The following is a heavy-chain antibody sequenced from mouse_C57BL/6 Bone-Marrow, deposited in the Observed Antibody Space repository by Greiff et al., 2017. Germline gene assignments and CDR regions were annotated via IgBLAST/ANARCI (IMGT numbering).Heavy chain of an antibody. CDR3: AFDYPYAMDY. Sequence: VQLQQHGAELVKPGASVKLSCKASGYTFTSYWMHWVKQRPGQGLEWIGMIHPNSGSTNYNEKFKSKATLTVDKSSSTAYMQLSSLTSEDSAVYYCAFDYPYAMDYWGQGTSVTVSS. D-gene: IGHD2-4*01. CDR1: GYTFTSYW. J-gene: IGHJ4*01. V-gene: IGHV1-64*01. CDR2: IHPNSGST.